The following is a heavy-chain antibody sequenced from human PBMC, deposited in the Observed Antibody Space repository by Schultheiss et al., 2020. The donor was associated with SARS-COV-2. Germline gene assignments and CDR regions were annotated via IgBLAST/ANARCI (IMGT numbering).Heavy chain of an antibody. V-gene: IGHV4-61*01. CDR1: GGSVSSGSYY. J-gene: IGHJ4*02. D-gene: IGHD3-10*01. CDR2: IYYSGST. Sequence: SETLSLTCTVSGGSVSSGSYYWSWIRQPPGKGLEWIGYIYYSGSTNYNPSLKSRVTISVDTSKNQFSLKLSSVTAADTAVYYCARAIRGDFDYWGQGTLVTVSS. CDR3: ARAIRGDFDY.